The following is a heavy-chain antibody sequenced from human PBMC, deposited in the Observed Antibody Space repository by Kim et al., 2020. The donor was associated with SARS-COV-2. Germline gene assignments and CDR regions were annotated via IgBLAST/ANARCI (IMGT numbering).Heavy chain of an antibody. CDR2: T. V-gene: IGHV1-18*01. D-gene: IGHD1-1*01. CDR3: AREGDRRRSDY. Sequence: TNYARKLKGRVTMPTDTSTSTAYMELRSLRSDDTAVYYCAREGDRRRSDYWGQGTLVTVSS. J-gene: IGHJ4*02.